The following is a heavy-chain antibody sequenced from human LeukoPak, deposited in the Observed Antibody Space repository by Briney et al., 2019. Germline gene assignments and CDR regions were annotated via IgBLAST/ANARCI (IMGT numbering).Heavy chain of an antibody. Sequence: SVKVSCKASGGTFSSYAISWVRQAPGQGLEWMGGIIPIFGTANCAQKFQGRVTITADESTSTAYMELSSLRSEDTAVYYCATRGYSYGSFDYWGQGTLVTVSS. CDR3: ATRGYSYGSFDY. J-gene: IGHJ4*02. V-gene: IGHV1-69*13. CDR1: GGTFSSYA. CDR2: IIPIFGTA. D-gene: IGHD5-18*01.